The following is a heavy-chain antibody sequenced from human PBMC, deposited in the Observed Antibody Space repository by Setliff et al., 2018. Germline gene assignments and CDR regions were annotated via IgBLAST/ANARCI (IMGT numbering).Heavy chain of an antibody. V-gene: IGHV1-18*01. D-gene: IGHD3-22*01. Sequence: ASVKVSCKSSGFAFTDYGITWVRQVPGQGLEWMGWINNYNFNTQYAQKFQGRVTMTTDTSTTTAYMELRSLRADDTAVYYWAKINFYVSSGYYYASDFWGRGTLVTVSS. J-gene: IGHJ4*02. CDR1: GFAFTDYG. CDR3: AKINFYVSSGYYYASDF. CDR2: INNYNFNT.